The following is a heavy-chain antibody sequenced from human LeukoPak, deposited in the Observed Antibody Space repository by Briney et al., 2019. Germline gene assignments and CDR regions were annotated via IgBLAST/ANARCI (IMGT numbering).Heavy chain of an antibody. Sequence: GGSLRLSCAASGFTFSSYWMSWVRQAPGKGLEWVANIKQDGSEKYYVDSVKGRFTISRDNAKNSLYLQMNSLRAEDTAVYYCARARTMVRESDAFDIWGQGTMVTVSS. CDR3: ARARTMVRESDAFDI. CDR2: IKQDGSEK. D-gene: IGHD3-10*01. V-gene: IGHV3-7*01. CDR1: GFTFSSYW. J-gene: IGHJ3*02.